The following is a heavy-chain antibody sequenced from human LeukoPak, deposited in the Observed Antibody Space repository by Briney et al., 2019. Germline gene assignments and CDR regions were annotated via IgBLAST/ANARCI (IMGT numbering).Heavy chain of an antibody. CDR3: ARDRKLELAGMDV. D-gene: IGHD1-7*01. CDR1: GFTFDDYA. Sequence: GGSLRLSCAASGFTFDDYAMHWVRQAPGKGLEWVSGISWNSGSIGYADSVKGRFTISRDNAKNSLYLQMNSLRAEDTAVYYCARDRKLELAGMDVWGQGTTVTVSS. V-gene: IGHV3-9*01. CDR2: ISWNSGSI. J-gene: IGHJ6*02.